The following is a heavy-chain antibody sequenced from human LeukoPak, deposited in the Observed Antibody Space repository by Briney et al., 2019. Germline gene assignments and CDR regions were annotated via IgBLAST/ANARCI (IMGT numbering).Heavy chain of an antibody. J-gene: IGHJ4*02. D-gene: IGHD3-22*01. V-gene: IGHV1-2*02. CDR2: INPNSGGT. CDR3: ARAIGVVDY. Sequence: SVNVSFTASAYTFTDYYIHWVRQAPGQGLEWMGWINPNSGGTNSAQKFQGRVTMTKDTSISTAYMELSRLRSDDTAVYFCARAIGVVDYWGQGTLVTVSS. CDR1: AYTFTDYY.